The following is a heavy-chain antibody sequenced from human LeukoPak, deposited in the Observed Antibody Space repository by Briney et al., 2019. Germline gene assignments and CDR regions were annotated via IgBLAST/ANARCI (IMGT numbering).Heavy chain of an antibody. CDR2: INPNSGGT. CDR1: GYAFTSYG. Sequence: ASVKVSCKASGYAFTSYGISWVRQAPGQGLEWMGWINPNSGGTNYAQKFQGRVTMTRDTSISTAYMELSRLRSDDTAVYYCARDESADYWGQGTLVTVSS. CDR3: ARDESADY. J-gene: IGHJ4*02. V-gene: IGHV1-2*02.